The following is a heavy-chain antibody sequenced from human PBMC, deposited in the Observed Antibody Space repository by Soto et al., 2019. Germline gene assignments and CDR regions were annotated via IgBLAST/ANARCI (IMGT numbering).Heavy chain of an antibody. Sequence: GGSLRLSCAASGFTFDDYAMHWVRQVPGKGLEWVSGINWNSGSIGYEDSVKGRFAISRDNAKNSLHLQMNSLSAEDTAFYYCVKDESINWYSGHFRHWGQGTLVTVSS. CDR2: INWNSGSI. CDR3: VKDESINWYSGHFRH. J-gene: IGHJ1*01. V-gene: IGHV3-9*01. CDR1: GFTFDDYA. D-gene: IGHD6-13*01.